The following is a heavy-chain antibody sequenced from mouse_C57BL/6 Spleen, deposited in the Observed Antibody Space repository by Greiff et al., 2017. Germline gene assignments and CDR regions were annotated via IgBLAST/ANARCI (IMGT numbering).Heavy chain of an antibody. V-gene: IGHV1-69*01. J-gene: IGHJ1*03. CDR3: ARGYSNYWYFDV. CDR1: GYTFTSYW. Sequence: QVQLQQPGAELVMPGASVKLSCKASGYTFTSYWMHWVKQRPGQGLEWIGELDPSDSYTNYNQKFKGKSTLTVDKSSSTAYMQLSSLTSEDSAVYYCARGYSNYWYFDVWGTGTTVTVSS. CDR2: LDPSDSYT. D-gene: IGHD2-5*01.